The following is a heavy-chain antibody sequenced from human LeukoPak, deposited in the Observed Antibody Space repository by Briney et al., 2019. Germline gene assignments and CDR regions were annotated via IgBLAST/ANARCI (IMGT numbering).Heavy chain of an antibody. Sequence: GGSLRLSCAASGFTFSSYSMNWVRQAPGKGLEWVSSISSSSSYIYYADSVKGRFTISRDNAKNSLYLQMNSLRAEDTAVYYCARDAYSSAPFDYWGQGTLVTVSS. CDR2: ISSSSSYI. J-gene: IGHJ4*02. CDR1: GFTFSSYS. V-gene: IGHV3-21*01. CDR3: ARDAYSSAPFDY. D-gene: IGHD6-19*01.